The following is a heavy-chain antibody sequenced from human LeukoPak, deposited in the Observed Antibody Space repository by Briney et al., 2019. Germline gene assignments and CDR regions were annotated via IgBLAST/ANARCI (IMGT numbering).Heavy chain of an antibody. CDR3: AREAATVDY. D-gene: IGHD1-26*01. Sequence: MSSETLSLTCAVYGGSFSGYYWSWIRQPPGKGLEWIGEINHSGSTNYNQSLKSRVTISVDTSKNQFSLKLSSVTAADTAVYYCAREAATVDYWGQGTLVTVSS. J-gene: IGHJ4*02. V-gene: IGHV4-34*01. CDR2: INHSGST. CDR1: GGSFSGYY.